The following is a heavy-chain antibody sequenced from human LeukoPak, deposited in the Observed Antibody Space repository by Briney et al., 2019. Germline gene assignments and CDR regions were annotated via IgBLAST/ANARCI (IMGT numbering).Heavy chain of an antibody. J-gene: IGHJ4*02. CDR3: TKDLSFWDN. V-gene: IGHV3-23*01. D-gene: IGHD3-3*01. CDR2: ISGGSNT. CDR1: GFSFSDAW. Sequence: GGSLRLSCAASGFSFSDAWMNWVRQAPGKGLEWVSVISGGSNTYCADSVKGRFTISRDNSKNTLYLQMNSLRVEDTAIYYCTKDLSFWDNWGQGTLVTVSS.